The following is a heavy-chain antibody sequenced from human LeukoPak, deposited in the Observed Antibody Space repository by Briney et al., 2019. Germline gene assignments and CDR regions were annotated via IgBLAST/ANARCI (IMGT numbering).Heavy chain of an antibody. CDR1: GGSISSSNW. Sequence: PSETLSLTCAVSGGSISSSNWWSWVRQPPGKGLEWIGEIYHSGSTNYNPSLKSRVTMSVDTSKNQFSLKLSSVTAADTGVYYCARDTYYYDSSGYWADYWGQGTLVTVSS. CDR2: IYHSGST. V-gene: IGHV4-4*02. CDR3: ARDTYYYDSSGYWADY. D-gene: IGHD3-22*01. J-gene: IGHJ4*02.